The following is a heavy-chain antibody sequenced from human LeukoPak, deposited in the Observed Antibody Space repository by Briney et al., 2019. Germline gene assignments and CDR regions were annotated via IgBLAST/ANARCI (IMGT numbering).Heavy chain of an antibody. CDR1: GFTFSSYA. CDR3: AKGEAITIFGVVTPYYYYMDV. CDR2: ISGSGGST. J-gene: IGHJ6*03. Sequence: PGGSLRLSCAASGFTFSSYAMSWVRQAPGKGLEWVSAISGSGGSTYYADSVKGRFTISRDNSKNTLYLQMNSLRAEDTAVYYCAKGEAITIFGVVTPYYYYMDVWGKGTTVTVSS. D-gene: IGHD3-3*01. V-gene: IGHV3-23*01.